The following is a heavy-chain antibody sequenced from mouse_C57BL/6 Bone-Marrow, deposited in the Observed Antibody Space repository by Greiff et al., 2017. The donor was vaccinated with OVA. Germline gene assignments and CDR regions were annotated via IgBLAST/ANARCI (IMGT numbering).Heavy chain of an antibody. Sequence: QVQLQQSGAELAKPGASVKLSCKASGYTFTSYWMHWVKQRPGQGLEWIGYINPSSGYTKYNQKFKDKATLTADKSSSTAYMQLSSLTYEDSAVYDCARWNYGSSAWFAYWGQGTLVTVSA. V-gene: IGHV1-7*01. J-gene: IGHJ3*01. CDR3: ARWNYGSSAWFAY. CDR1: GYTFTSYW. CDR2: INPSSGYT. D-gene: IGHD1-1*01.